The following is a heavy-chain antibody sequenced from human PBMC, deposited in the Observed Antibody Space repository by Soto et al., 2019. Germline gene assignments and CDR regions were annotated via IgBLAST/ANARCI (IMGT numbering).Heavy chain of an antibody. D-gene: IGHD4-17*01. CDR1: GFTFSSYA. V-gene: IGHV3-23*01. CDR2: ISGSGGST. CDR3: AKDQGAGYGDYPDDAFDI. J-gene: IGHJ3*02. Sequence: GGSLRLSCAASGFTFSSYAMSWVRQAPGKGLEWVSAISGSGGSTYYADSVKGRFTISRDNSKNTLYLQMNSLRAEDTAVYYCAKDQGAGYGDYPDDAFDIWGQGTMVTVSS.